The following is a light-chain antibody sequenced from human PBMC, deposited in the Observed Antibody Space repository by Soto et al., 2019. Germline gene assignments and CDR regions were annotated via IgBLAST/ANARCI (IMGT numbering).Light chain of an antibody. CDR2: KAS. CDR1: QSISTW. J-gene: IGKJ1*01. Sequence: DIQMTQSPSTLPASVGDRVTITCRASQSISTWLAWYQQKAGKAPNLLIYKASYLASGVPSRFSGGGSGTEFTLTISSLQPDDFATYYCQQYSSYWTFGQGTKVDIK. CDR3: QQYSSYWT. V-gene: IGKV1-5*03.